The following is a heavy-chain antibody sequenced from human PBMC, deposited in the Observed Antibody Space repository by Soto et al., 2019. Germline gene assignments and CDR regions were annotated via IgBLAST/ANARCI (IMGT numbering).Heavy chain of an antibody. D-gene: IGHD6-19*01. CDR3: ARDPKGIAVDHSYYYSMDV. CDR1: GFTFSDYD. J-gene: IGHJ6*02. CDR2: TSSSGSTI. Sequence: QVELVESGGGLAKPGGSLRLSCAASGFTFSDYDMSWIRQAPGKGLEWVSYTSSSGSTIYYADSVKGRFTMSRDNAKNSMYLHMDSLRVEDTAVYYCARDPKGIAVDHSYYYSMDVWGQGTTVTVSS. V-gene: IGHV3-11*01.